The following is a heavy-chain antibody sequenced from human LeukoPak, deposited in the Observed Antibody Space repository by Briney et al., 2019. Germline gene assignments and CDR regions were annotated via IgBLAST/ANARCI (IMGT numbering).Heavy chain of an antibody. D-gene: IGHD4-17*01. CDR2: ITWNSASL. CDR3: AKGSPFTVSTDYFDF. CDR1: GFRFDDYA. Sequence: GGSLRLSCEVSGFRFDDYAMHWVRQAPGKGLEWVSGITWNSASLDYADSVKGRFTISSDNAKNSLYLQMNSLRTEDTALYYCAKGSPFTVSTDYFDFWGQGTLVTVSS. V-gene: IGHV3-9*01. J-gene: IGHJ4*02.